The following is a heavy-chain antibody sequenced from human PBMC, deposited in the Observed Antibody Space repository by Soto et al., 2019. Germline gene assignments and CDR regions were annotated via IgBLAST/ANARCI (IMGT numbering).Heavy chain of an antibody. J-gene: IGHJ6*02. Sequence: GGSLRLSCAASGFTFSSYGMHWVRQAPGKGLEWVAVISYDGSNKYYADSVKGRFTISRDNPKNTLYLQMNSLRAEDTAVYYCAKDTAAAGVFYYYGMDVWGQGTTVTVSS. CDR3: AKDTAAAGVFYYYGMDV. CDR2: ISYDGSNK. D-gene: IGHD6-13*01. CDR1: GFTFSSYG. V-gene: IGHV3-30*18.